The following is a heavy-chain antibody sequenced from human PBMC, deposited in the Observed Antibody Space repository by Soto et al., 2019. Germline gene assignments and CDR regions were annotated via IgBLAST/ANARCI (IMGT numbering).Heavy chain of an antibody. Sequence: QVQLQESGPGLVKPSETLSLTCTVSSGSISSFYWSWIRQPPGKGLEWIGYIYYTGSGNYSPSLKRRVTMSMDTSKKQFFLKLSSVTAADTAVYYCARETLGRFDFWGQGALVTVSS. V-gene: IGHV4-59*01. D-gene: IGHD7-27*01. CDR2: IYYTGSG. CDR3: ARETLGRFDF. CDR1: SGSISSFY. J-gene: IGHJ4*02.